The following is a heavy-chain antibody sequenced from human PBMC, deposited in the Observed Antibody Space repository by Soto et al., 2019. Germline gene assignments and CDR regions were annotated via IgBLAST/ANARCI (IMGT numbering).Heavy chain of an antibody. D-gene: IGHD1-26*01. V-gene: IGHV1-69*01. Sequence: QVQLVQSGAEVKKPGSSVKVSCKASGGTFSSYSINWVRQAPGQGLEWMGEIIPIFGTANYAQKFQGRVTITADESTSTASMDLSSLRSEDTAVYYCARDGGRHSGGIDYWGQGTLVTVSS. CDR2: IIPIFGTA. CDR3: ARDGGRHSGGIDY. CDR1: GGTFSSYS. J-gene: IGHJ4*02.